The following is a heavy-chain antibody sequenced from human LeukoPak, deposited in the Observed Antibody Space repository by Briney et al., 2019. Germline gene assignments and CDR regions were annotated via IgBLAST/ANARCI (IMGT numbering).Heavy chain of an antibody. J-gene: IGHJ4*02. CDR2: IKQDGSEK. Sequence: GGSLRLSCVTSGFTFSTYWMTWVRQAPGKGLEWVGNIKQDGSEKYYVDSVKGRFTISRDNAKNSLYLQMNSLRADDTAVYYCAREDASSSDYWGQGTLVTVSS. D-gene: IGHD6-13*01. V-gene: IGHV3-7*01. CDR3: AREDASSSDY. CDR1: GFTFSTYW.